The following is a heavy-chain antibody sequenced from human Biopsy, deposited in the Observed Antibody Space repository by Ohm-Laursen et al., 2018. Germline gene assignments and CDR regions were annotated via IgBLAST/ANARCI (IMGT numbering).Heavy chain of an antibody. V-gene: IGHV4-34*01. CDR1: GGSISGYY. CDR3: ARSGQWARYYFDY. J-gene: IGHJ4*01. CDR2: INHRGYT. D-gene: IGHD6-19*01. Sequence: GTLSLTCAVSGGSISGYYWSWIRQPPGKGLKWIGEINHRGYTDYNASLKGRVSISVDTSKNQLSLNLTSVTAADTAVFYCARSGQWARYYFDYWGHGTLVTVSP.